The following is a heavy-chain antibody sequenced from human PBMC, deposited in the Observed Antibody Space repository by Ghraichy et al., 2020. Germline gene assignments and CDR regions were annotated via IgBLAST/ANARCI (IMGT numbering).Heavy chain of an antibody. V-gene: IGHV4-4*07. Sequence: SETLSLTCTVSGGSISSYYWSWIRQPAGKGLEWIGRIYTSGSTNYNPSLKSRVTMSVDTSKNQFSLKLSSVTAADTAVYYCARDGCPDHDYDFWSMSGMDVWGQGTTVTVSS. CDR2: IYTSGST. CDR1: GGSISSYY. CDR3: ARDGCPDHDYDFWSMSGMDV. J-gene: IGHJ6*02. D-gene: IGHD3-3*01.